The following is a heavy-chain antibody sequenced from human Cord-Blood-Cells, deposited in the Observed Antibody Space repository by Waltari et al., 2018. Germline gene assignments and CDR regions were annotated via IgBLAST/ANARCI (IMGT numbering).Heavy chain of an antibody. CDR3: ATKPNWNYEY. CDR2: IYYSGST. D-gene: IGHD1-7*01. CDR1: GGSISSSSYY. V-gene: IGHV4-39*01. J-gene: IGHJ4*02. Sequence: QLQLQESGPGLVKPSETLSLTCTVYGGSISSSSYYWGWIRRPPGKGLEWIGRIYYSGSTYYNPSLKSRVTISVDTSKNQVSLKLSSVTAADTAVYYCATKPNWNYEYWGQGTLVTVSS.